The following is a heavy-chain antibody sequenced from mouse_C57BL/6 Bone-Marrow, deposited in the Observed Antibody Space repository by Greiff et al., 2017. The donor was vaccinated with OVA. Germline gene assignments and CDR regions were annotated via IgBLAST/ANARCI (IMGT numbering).Heavy chain of an antibody. CDR1: GFTFSDYG. D-gene: IGHD2-4*01. J-gene: IGHJ2*01. CDR2: ISSGSSTI. CDR3: ARSDYDYFDY. Sequence: EVHLVESGGGLVKPGGSLKLSCAASGFTFSDYGMHWVRQAPEKGLEWVAYISSGSSTIYYADTVKGRFTIYRDNAKNTLFLQRTSLRAEDTAMYYVARSDYDYFDYWGQGTTLTVSS. V-gene: IGHV5-17*01.